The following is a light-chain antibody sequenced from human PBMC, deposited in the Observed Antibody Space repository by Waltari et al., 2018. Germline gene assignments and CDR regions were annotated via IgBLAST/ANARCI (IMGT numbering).Light chain of an antibody. CDR1: QSVSSN. Sequence: EIVMTQSPATLSVSPGERDTLSCRASQSVSSNLAWYQQKPGQAPRILIYGASTRATGIPARFSGSGSGTEFTLTISSLQSEDFAVYYCQQYNNWPRTFVQGTKVEIK. V-gene: IGKV3-15*01. CDR3: QQYNNWPRT. CDR2: GAS. J-gene: IGKJ1*01.